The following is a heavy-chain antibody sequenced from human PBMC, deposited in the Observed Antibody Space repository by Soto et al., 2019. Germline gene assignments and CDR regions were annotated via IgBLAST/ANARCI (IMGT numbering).Heavy chain of an antibody. V-gene: IGHV4-39*01. CDR3: ARLGWGNGDSDY. CDR1: GGSISKSNYF. Sequence: QLQLQESGPGLVKSSETLSLTCTVSGGSISKSNYFWGWIRQAPGKGLEWIASILYSGTTSYNSSLKSRVAISVDTSKNQFFLELYSVTAADTAVYYCARLGWGNGDSDYWGQGTLVTVSS. D-gene: IGHD2-21*01. J-gene: IGHJ4*02. CDR2: ILYSGTT.